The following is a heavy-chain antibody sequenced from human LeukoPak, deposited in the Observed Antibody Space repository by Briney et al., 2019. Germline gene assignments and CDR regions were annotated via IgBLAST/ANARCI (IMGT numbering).Heavy chain of an antibody. CDR2: ISGSGGAT. J-gene: IGHJ4*02. D-gene: IGHD1-26*01. Sequence: GGSLRLSCAVSGFTFSNYVMNWVRHAPGKGVEWVSTISGSGGATYYADSVKGRFTISRDNSKNTLYLQMNSLRVEDTAVYYCARRSTSGSYWGDFDYWGQGTLVTVSS. V-gene: IGHV3-23*01. CDR1: GFTFSNYV. CDR3: ARRSTSGSYWGDFDY.